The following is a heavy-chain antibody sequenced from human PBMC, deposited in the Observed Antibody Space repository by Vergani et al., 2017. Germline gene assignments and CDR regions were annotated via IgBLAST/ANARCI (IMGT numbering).Heavy chain of an antibody. V-gene: IGHV1-18*01. D-gene: IGHD5-12*01. CDR3: AREGLLSGYSGYDSGDYYYYCMDV. Sequence: QVQLVQSGAEVKKPGASVKVSCKASGYTFTSYGISWVRQAPGQGLEWMGWISAYNGNTNYAQKLQGRVTMTTDTSTSTAYMELRSLRSDDTAVYYCAREGLLSGYSGYDSGDYYYYCMDVWGKGTTVTVSS. J-gene: IGHJ6*03. CDR1: GYTFTSYG. CDR2: ISAYNGNT.